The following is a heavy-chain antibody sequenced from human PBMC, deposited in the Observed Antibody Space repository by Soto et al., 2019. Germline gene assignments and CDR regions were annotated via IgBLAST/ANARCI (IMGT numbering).Heavy chain of an antibody. CDR1: GGTFSSYT. CDR2: IIPILGIA. D-gene: IGHD4-17*01. J-gene: IGHJ4*02. Sequence: KVSCKASGGTFSSYTISWVRQAPGQGLEWMGRIIPILGIANYAQKFQGRVTITADKSTSTAYMELSSLRSEDTAVYYCTRGLENDYDTKFDYWGQGTLVTVSS. CDR3: TRGLENDYDTKFDY. V-gene: IGHV1-69*02.